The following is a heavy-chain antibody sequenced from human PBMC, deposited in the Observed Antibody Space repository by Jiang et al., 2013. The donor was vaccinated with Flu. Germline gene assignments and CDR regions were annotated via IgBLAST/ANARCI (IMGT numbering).Heavy chain of an antibody. CDR1: GGSISSSSYY. V-gene: IGHV4-39*01. Sequence: GPGLVKPSETLSLTCTVSGGSISSSSYYWGWIRQPPGKGLEWIGSIYYSGSTYYNPSLKSRVTISVDTSKNQFSLKLSSVTAADTAVYYCARRPANDYVYYYYGMDVWGQGTTVTVSS. D-gene: IGHD4-17*01. CDR3: ARRPANDYVYYYYGMDV. CDR2: IYYSGST. J-gene: IGHJ6*02.